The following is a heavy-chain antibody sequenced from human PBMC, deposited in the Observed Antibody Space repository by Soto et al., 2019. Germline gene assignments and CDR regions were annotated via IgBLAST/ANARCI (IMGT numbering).Heavy chain of an antibody. CDR2: IKSKTDGGTT. V-gene: IGHV3-15*01. Sequence: GGSLRLSCATSGFTFDNAWMTWVRQAPGKGLEWVGRIKSKTDGGTTDYTSPVKGRFTISRDDSKNILYLEINSLKTEDTAMYYCATDLPWSYGALGYWGQGTLVTVSS. J-gene: IGHJ4*02. D-gene: IGHD1-26*01. CDR1: GFTFDNAW. CDR3: ATDLPWSYGALGY.